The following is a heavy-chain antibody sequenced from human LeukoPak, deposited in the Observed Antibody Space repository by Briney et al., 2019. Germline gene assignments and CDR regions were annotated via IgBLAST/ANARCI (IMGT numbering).Heavy chain of an antibody. CDR2: IRYDGSNK. J-gene: IGHJ4*02. Sequence: PGGSLRLSCAASGFTFSSYGMLWVRQAPGKGLEWVAFIRYDGSNKYYADSVKGRFTISRDNSKNTLYLQMNSLRVEDTAVYYCARDRGSGSSSHDYWGQGTLVTVSS. CDR3: ARDRGSGSSSHDY. D-gene: IGHD1-26*01. V-gene: IGHV3-30*02. CDR1: GFTFSSYG.